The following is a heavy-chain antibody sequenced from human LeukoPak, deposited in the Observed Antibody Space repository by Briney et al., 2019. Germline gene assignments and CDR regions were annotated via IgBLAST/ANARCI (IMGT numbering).Heavy chain of an antibody. V-gene: IGHV1-18*01. D-gene: IGHD1-1*01. Sequence: AAVKVSFKASRYMFTRKGISWVRQAPGQGVERMGWISTYNGDTNYTQKFQGRGTVTTDTSTSTAYMELRSLRSDDTAVYYCARTKTATSWYFYLWGRSTLVTVSS. J-gene: IGHJ2*01. CDR1: RYMFTRKG. CDR2: ISTYNGDT. CDR3: ARTKTATSWYFYL.